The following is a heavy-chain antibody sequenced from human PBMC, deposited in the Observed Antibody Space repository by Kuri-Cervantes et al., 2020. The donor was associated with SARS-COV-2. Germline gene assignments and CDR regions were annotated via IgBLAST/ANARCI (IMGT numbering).Heavy chain of an antibody. CDR2: ISGSGGST. Sequence: GESLKISCAASGFTFGSYTMNWVRQAPGKGLEWVSAISGSGGSTYYADSVKGRFTISRDNSKNTLYLQMNSLRAEDTAVYYCAKDLTFVVAAPAVIRATKALPITWGQGTLVTVSS. D-gene: IGHD2-2*02. CDR3: AKDLTFVVAAPAVIRATKALPIT. CDR1: GFTFGSYT. V-gene: IGHV3-23*01. J-gene: IGHJ5*02.